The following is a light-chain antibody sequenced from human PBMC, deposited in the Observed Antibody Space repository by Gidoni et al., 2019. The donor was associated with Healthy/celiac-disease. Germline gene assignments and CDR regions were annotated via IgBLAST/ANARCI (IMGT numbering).Light chain of an antibody. CDR1: QGIRND. Sequence: AIQMTQSPSSLSASVGYRVTITCRASQGIRNDLGWYQQKPGKAPKHLIYAASSLQSGVPSRFSGSGSGTDITLTISSLQPEDLATYYCLQDYNYPFTFXPXTKVDIK. CDR3: LQDYNYPFT. CDR2: AAS. V-gene: IGKV1-6*01. J-gene: IGKJ3*01.